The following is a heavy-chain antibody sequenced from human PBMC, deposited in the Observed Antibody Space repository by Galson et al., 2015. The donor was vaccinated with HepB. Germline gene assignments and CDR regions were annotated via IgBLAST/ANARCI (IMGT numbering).Heavy chain of an antibody. V-gene: IGHV6-1*01. Sequence: CAISGDSVSSNTAAWNWIRQSPSRGLEWLGRTYCRSKCYNDYALSVKSRITINADTSKNQFSLQLNSVTPEDTAVYYCARDPLTNYDVLTGHYSTAGFDCWGQGSLVTVSS. D-gene: IGHD3-9*01. CDR1: GDSVSSNTAA. CDR3: ARDPLTNYDVLTGHYSTAGFDC. J-gene: IGHJ4*02. CDR2: TYCRSKCYN.